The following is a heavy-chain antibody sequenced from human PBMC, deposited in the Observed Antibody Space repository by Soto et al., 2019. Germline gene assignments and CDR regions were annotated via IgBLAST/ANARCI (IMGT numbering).Heavy chain of an antibody. CDR1: GFSLSDNA. V-gene: IGHV3-30*18. CDR3: AKDPRYYDILTGYSYYFDY. Sequence: GGSLRLSCAASGFSLSDNAMNWVRQAPGKGLEWVAVISYDGSNKYYADSVKGRFTISRDNSKNTLYLQMNSLRAEDTAVYYCAKDPRYYDILTGYSYYFDYWGQGTLVTVSS. CDR2: ISYDGSNK. J-gene: IGHJ4*02. D-gene: IGHD3-9*01.